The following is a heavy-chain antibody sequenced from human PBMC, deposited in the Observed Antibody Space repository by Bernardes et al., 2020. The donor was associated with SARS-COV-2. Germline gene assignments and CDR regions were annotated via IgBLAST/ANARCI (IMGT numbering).Heavy chain of an antibody. J-gene: IGHJ5*02. Sequence: SETLSLTCAVYGGSLSGFYWTWIRQPPGKGLEWIGEVKQSGSTSFSPSLKSRVSISLDKSKNQFFLNLSSVTAADTAKYFCARGHGASHYDGGGWFDPWGQGTLVTVSS. V-gene: IGHV4-34*01. CDR2: VKQSGST. CDR3: ARGHGASHYDGGGWFDP. CDR1: GGSLSGFY. D-gene: IGHD3-10*02.